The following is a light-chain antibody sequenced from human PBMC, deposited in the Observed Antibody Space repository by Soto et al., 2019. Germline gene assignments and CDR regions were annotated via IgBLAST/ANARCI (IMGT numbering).Light chain of an antibody. Sequence: DIQMTQSPSTLSSSVGDRVIISCRASQNIDRWLAWYQQKPGKAPRVLIYKASTLQSGVPSRFSGSGSGTEYTLTISRLQPDDFGTYYSQQYKPLHTFGQGTKLQTK. V-gene: IGKV1-5*03. J-gene: IGKJ2*01. CDR2: KAS. CDR1: QNIDRW. CDR3: QQYKPLHT.